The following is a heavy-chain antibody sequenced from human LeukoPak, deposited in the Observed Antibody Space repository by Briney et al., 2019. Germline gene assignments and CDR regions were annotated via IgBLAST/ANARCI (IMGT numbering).Heavy chain of an antibody. V-gene: IGHV3-30-3*01. J-gene: IGHJ4*02. CDR2: ISYDGSNK. CDR1: GFTFSSYA. CDR3: AKGVYCSSTSCYSPFDY. D-gene: IGHD2-2*01. Sequence: GGSLRLSCAASGFTFSSYAMHWVRQAPGKGLEWVAVISYDGSNKYYADSVKGRFTISRDNSKNTLYLQMNSLRAEDTAVYYCAKGVYCSSTSCYSPFDYWGQGTLVTVSS.